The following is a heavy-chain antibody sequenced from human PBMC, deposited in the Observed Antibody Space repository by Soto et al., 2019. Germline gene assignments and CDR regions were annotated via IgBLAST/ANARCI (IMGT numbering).Heavy chain of an antibody. D-gene: IGHD4-4*01. Sequence: EVQLLESGGGLVQPGGSLRLSCAASGFTFSSYAMSWVRQAPGKGLEWVSAISGSGGSTYYADSVKGRFTISRDNSKNTLYLQMNSLRAEDTAVYYCATRRDDYSNYYYYYMDVWGKGTTVTVSS. V-gene: IGHV3-23*01. CDR3: ATRRDDYSNYYYYYMDV. CDR1: GFTFSSYA. CDR2: ISGSGGST. J-gene: IGHJ6*03.